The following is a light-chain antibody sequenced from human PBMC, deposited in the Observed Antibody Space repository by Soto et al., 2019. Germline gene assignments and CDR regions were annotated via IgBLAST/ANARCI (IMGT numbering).Light chain of an antibody. J-gene: IGKJ5*01. V-gene: IGKV3-15*01. CDR2: GAS. CDR3: QQYNNWPIT. Sequence: IVLTQSPGTLSLSPWERATLSCRASQSVSSYLAWYQQKPGQAPRLLIYGASTRATGIPARFSGSGSGTDFTLTISSLQSEDFAVYYCQQYNNWPITFGQGTRLEIK. CDR1: QSVSSY.